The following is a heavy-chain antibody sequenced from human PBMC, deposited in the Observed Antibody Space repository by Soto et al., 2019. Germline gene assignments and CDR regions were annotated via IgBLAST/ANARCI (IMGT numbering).Heavy chain of an antibody. CDR3: ARALGIRGFFDY. Sequence: PSETLSLTCTVSGGSISSGGYYWSWIRQHPGKVLEWIGYMYYSGSTYYNPSLKSRVTIXEXXSXNXFXLXXXSVTXADTALYYCARALGIRGFFDYWGQGTLVTVSS. D-gene: IGHD3-16*01. J-gene: IGHJ4*02. CDR2: MYYSGST. V-gene: IGHV4-31*03. CDR1: GGSISSGGYY.